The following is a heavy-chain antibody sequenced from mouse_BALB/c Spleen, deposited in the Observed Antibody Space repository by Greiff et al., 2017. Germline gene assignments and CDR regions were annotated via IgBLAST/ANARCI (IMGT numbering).Heavy chain of an antibody. CDR2: IYPYNGGT. CDR3: ARGDDYDGFAY. D-gene: IGHD2-4*01. J-gene: IGHJ3*01. CDR1: GYTFTDYN. Sequence: EVQRVESGPELVKPGASVKISCKASGYTFTDYNMHWVKQSHGKSLEWIGYIYPYNGGTGYNQKFKSKATLTVDNSSSTAYMELRSLTSEDSAVYYCARGDDYDGFAYWGQGTLVTVSA. V-gene: IGHV1S29*02.